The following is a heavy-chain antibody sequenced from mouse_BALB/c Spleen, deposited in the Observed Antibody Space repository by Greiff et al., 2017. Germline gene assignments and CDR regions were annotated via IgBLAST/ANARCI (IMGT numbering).Heavy chain of an antibody. V-gene: IGHV14-1*02. Sequence: EVQLLESGAELVRPGALVKLSCKASGFNIKGYYMHWVKQRPEQGLEWIGWIDPENGNTIYDPKFQGKARITADTSSNTAYLQLSSLTSEDTAVYYCAPYYGNYEGGWFAYWGQGTLVTVSA. CDR3: APYYGNYEGGWFAY. CDR2: IDPENGNT. CDR1: GFNIKGYY. D-gene: IGHD2-10*01. J-gene: IGHJ3*01.